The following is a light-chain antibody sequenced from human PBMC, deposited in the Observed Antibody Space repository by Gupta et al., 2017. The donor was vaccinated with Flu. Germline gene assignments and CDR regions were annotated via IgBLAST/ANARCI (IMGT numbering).Light chain of an antibody. V-gene: IGKV1-5*03. CDR1: QSISDW. CDR3: QQYKGYPYT. J-gene: IGKJ2*01. CDR2: KAS. Sequence: DIQMTQSPSTLSASVGDRVTTTCRASQSISDWLAWYQQKPGRAPKLLIYKASSLESGVPSAFSGSGSGTEFTLTINSLQPDDFATYYCQQYKGYPYTFGQGTKLEIK.